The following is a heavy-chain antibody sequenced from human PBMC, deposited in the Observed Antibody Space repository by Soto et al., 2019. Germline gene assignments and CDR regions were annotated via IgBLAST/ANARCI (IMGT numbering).Heavy chain of an antibody. CDR3: AKGVPGISVAGTGYFQH. CDR1: GFTFSSDA. J-gene: IGHJ1*01. Sequence: VQLLESGGGLVQPGGSLRLSCAASGFTFSSDAMSWVRQAPGKGMEWVSGISGSGDSTYYADSVKGRFTISRDNSKKTVYLQMHSLRAEDTAVYYCAKGVPGISVAGTGYFQHWGQGTLVTVSS. CDR2: ISGSGDST. D-gene: IGHD6-19*01. V-gene: IGHV3-23*01.